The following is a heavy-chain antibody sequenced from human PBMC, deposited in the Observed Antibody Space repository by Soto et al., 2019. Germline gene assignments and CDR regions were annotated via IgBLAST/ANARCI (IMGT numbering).Heavy chain of an antibody. J-gene: IGHJ6*02. D-gene: IGHD3-10*01. CDR1: GFAFSSYE. CDR3: ARAAGIMTRGVHGMDV. CDR2: ISSTSATI. V-gene: IGHV3-48*03. Sequence: EVQLVESGGGLVQPGGSLRLSCTASGFAFSSYEMNWVRQAPGKGPEWVSYISSTSATIHYVDSVKGRFTISRDNAKNSVYLQRNSLRAEDSAIYYCARAAGIMTRGVHGMDVWGQGTTVTVS.